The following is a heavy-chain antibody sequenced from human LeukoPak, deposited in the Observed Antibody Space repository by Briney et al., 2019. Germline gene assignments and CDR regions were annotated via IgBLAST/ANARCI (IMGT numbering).Heavy chain of an antibody. CDR3: ARDQGLTAPPANGLDV. D-gene: IGHD3/OR15-3a*01. Sequence: SVHVSCKTSGGTFSRSAITWVRQAPGQGLEWMGRIIPALIITTYAQKFQGSVTITADTSTSTVYIERSSLRAEETAVYYCARDQGLTAPPANGLDVGGQGTTAILSS. CDR2: IIPALIIT. CDR1: GGTFSRSA. J-gene: IGHJ6*02. V-gene: IGHV1-69*04.